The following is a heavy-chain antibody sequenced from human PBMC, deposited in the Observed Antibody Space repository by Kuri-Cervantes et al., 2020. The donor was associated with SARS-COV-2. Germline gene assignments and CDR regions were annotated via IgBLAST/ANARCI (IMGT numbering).Heavy chain of an antibody. V-gene: IGHV6-1*01. D-gene: IGHD6-19*01. CDR3: AGGSSGRDY. CDR2: TFYRSKWHN. J-gene: IGHJ4*02. Sequence: LRLSCAISGDSVSSNSAAWSWIRQSPSRGLEWLERTFYRSKWHNDYAVSVKGRITISPDTSKNQFSLRLNSVTPEDTAVYYCAGGSSGRDYWGQGTLVTVSS. CDR1: GDSVSSNSAA.